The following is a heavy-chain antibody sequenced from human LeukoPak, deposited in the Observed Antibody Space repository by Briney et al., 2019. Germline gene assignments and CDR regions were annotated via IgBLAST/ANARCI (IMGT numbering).Heavy chain of an antibody. CDR3: ARVISSSGYYPTPYYFDY. Sequence: SETLSLTCTVSGYSISSGYYWGWIRQPPGQGLEWIGSIYHSGSTYYNPSLKSRVTISVDTSKNQFSLKLSSVTAADTAVYYCARVISSSGYYPTPYYFDYWGQGTLVTVSS. V-gene: IGHV4-38-2*02. J-gene: IGHJ4*02. CDR1: GYSISSGYY. CDR2: IYHSGST. D-gene: IGHD3-22*01.